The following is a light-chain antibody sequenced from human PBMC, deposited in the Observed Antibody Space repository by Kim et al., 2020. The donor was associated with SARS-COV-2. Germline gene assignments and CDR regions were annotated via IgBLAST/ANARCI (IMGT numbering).Light chain of an antibody. CDR1: QSVRNN. V-gene: IGKV3-15*01. J-gene: IGKJ2*01. CDR3: QQYTNWPPEYT. CDR2: AAS. Sequence: EIVMTQSPATLSVSPGERATLSCRASQSVRNNLAWYQQKPSQSPRLIIYAASTRATGITARFSGSGSGTEFTLTISSLQSEDFAVYYCQQYTNWPPEYTFGQGTKLEI.